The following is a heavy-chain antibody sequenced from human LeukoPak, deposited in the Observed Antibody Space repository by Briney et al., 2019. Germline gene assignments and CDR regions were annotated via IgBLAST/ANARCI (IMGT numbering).Heavy chain of an antibody. D-gene: IGHD6-13*01. Sequence: GGSLRLSCAASGFTFSSYWMHWVRQAPGKGLVWVSRINTDGSSTSYADSVKGRFTISRDNAKNTLYLQMNSLRAEDTAVYYCARASSSWSYYYYYYMDVWGKGTTVTVSS. V-gene: IGHV3-74*01. J-gene: IGHJ6*03. CDR3: ARASSSWSYYYYYYMDV. CDR2: INTDGSST. CDR1: GFTFSSYW.